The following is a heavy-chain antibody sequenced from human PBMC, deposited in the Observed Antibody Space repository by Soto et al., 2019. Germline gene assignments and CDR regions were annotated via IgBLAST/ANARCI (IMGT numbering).Heavy chain of an antibody. CDR2: FDPEDGET. CDR1: GYTLTELS. V-gene: IGHV1-24*01. Sequence: GASVKVSCKVSGYTLTELSMHWVRQAPGKGLEWMGGFDPEDGETIYAQKFQGRVTMTEDTSTDTAYMELSSLRSEDTAEYYCAKMHGSGWFFPFDYWGQEPRAPFS. J-gene: IGHJ4*02. CDR3: AKMHGSGWFFPFDY. D-gene: IGHD6-19*01.